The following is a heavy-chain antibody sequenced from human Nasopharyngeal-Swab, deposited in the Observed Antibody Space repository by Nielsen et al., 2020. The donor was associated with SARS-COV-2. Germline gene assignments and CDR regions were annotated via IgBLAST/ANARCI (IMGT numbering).Heavy chain of an antibody. CDR3: ASGADSSGYSMYYFDY. V-gene: IGHV4-59*01. CDR2: IYYSGST. CDR1: GGSISSYY. D-gene: IGHD3-22*01. J-gene: IGHJ4*02. Sequence: SETLSLTCTVSGGSISSYYWSWIRQPPGKGLEWIGYIYYSGSTNYNPSLKSRVTISVDTSKNQFSLKLSSVTAADTAVYYCASGADSSGYSMYYFDYWGQGTLVTVSS.